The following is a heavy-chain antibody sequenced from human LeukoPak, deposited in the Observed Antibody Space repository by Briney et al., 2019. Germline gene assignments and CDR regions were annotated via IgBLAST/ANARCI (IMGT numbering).Heavy chain of an antibody. D-gene: IGHD3-22*01. CDR1: GYSFTNYG. V-gene: IGHV1-69*06. CDR2: IIHIFFTA. J-gene: IGHJ4*02. CDR3: PRKGQPYYYDSSPPLY. Sequence: SVKVSCKTSGYSFTNYGITWVRQAPGQALEWMGGIIHIFFTANYAQQFQGRVTITADKSTSTAYLEQSSLRSEDTAVYYCPRKGQPYYYDSSPPLYWGQGTLVTVSS.